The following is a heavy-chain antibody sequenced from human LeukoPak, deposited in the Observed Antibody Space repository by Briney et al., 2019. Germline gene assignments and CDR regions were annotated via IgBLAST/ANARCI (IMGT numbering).Heavy chain of an antibody. CDR2: ISWNSGSI. D-gene: IGHD3-16*01. V-gene: IGHV3-9*01. CDR1: GFTFDDYA. CDR3: AKDIGITFPYGMDV. Sequence: GGSLRLSCAASGFTFDDYAMHWVRQAPGKGLEWVSGISWNSGSIGYADSVKGRFTISRDNAKNSLYLQMNSLRAEDTALYYCAKDIGITFPYGMDVWGQGTAVTVSS. J-gene: IGHJ6*02.